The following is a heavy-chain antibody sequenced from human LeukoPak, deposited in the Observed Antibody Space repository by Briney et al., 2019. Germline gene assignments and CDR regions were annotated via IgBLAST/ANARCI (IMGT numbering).Heavy chain of an antibody. CDR1: GYSFPNYW. V-gene: IGHV5-51*01. Sequence: GESLQISCLGSGYSFPNYWIAWVRQMPGKGLGWMGMIYPGDSDTRYSPSFKGQVTISADKSISAAYLQWSSLKASDTAVYYCARTICSWGDFDDWGQGTLVTVSS. J-gene: IGHJ4*02. D-gene: IGHD6-13*01. CDR2: IYPGDSDT. CDR3: ARTICSWGDFDD.